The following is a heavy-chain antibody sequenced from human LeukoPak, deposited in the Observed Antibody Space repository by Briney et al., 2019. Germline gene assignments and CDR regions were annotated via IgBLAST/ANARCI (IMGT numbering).Heavy chain of an antibody. V-gene: IGHV4-34*01. J-gene: IGHJ4*02. CDR2: SNHSGST. CDR1: GGSFSGYY. Sequence: SETLSLTCAVYGGSFSGYYWSWIRQPPGKGLEWIGESNHSGSTKYNPSLKSRVTISVDTSKNQFSLKLSSVTAADTAVYYCARVHDSSGYYYAFDYWGQGTLVTVSS. D-gene: IGHD3-22*01. CDR3: ARVHDSSGYYYAFDY.